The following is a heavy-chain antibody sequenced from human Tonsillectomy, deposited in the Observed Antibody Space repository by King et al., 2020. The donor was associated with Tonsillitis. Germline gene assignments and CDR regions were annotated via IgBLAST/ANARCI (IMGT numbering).Heavy chain of an antibody. CDR3: ARDSSPALSGIWYDAFDI. D-gene: IGHD2-15*01. CDR1: GFTFSTYW. V-gene: IGHV3-7*01. J-gene: IGHJ3*02. CDR2: IKRDGSET. Sequence: VQLVESGGGLVQPGGSLRLSCAASGFTFSTYWLTWVRQAPGKGLEWVANIKRDGSETHYVDSVKGRFTVSRDNAKNSLYLQMKSLRAEDTAVYYCARDSSPALSGIWYDAFDILGQGTTVTVSS.